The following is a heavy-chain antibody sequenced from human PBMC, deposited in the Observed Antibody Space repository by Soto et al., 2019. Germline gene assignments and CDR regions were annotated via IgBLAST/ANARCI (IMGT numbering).Heavy chain of an antibody. V-gene: IGHV4-39*07. CDR1: GGSISSSSYY. CDR3: WYSSSSVGDY. J-gene: IGHJ4*02. Sequence: SETLSLTCTVSGGSISSSSYYWGWIRQPPGKGLEWIGSIYYSGSSYYNPSLKSRVTISVDTSKNQFSLKLSSVTAADTAVYCPWYSSSSVGDYWGQGTLVTVSS. CDR2: IYYSGSS. D-gene: IGHD6-6*01.